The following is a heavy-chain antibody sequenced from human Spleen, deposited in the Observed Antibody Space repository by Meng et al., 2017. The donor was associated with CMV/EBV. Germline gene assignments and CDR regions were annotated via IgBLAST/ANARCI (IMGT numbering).Heavy chain of an antibody. CDR1: GGSISSGSYY. V-gene: IGHV4-61*02. CDR3: ASAGYSYGFRSHYFDY. CDR2: IYTSGST. J-gene: IGHJ4*02. Sequence: QVQRQESGPGLVKPSQTLSLTCTVSGGSISSGSYYWSWIRQPAGKGLEWIGRIYTSGSTNYNPSLKSRVTISVDTSKNQFSLKLSSVTAADTAVYYCASAGYSYGFRSHYFDYWGQGTLVTVSS. D-gene: IGHD5-18*01.